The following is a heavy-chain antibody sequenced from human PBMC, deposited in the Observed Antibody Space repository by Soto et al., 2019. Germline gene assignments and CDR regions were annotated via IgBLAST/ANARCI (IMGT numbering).Heavy chain of an antibody. V-gene: IGHV4-59*01. CDR1: GGSLNSYY. J-gene: IGHJ5*02. CDR3: ARFSPPRKSYDSNPGWFDP. CDR2: VSSTGST. D-gene: IGHD3-22*01. Sequence: ETLSLTCTVSGGSLNSYYWTWIRQSPGKGLEWIGYVSSTGSTNYNPSLKSRVILSLDTSTSEVSLSLTSVTAADAAVYFCARFSPPRKSYDSNPGWFDPWGQGIMVTAPQ.